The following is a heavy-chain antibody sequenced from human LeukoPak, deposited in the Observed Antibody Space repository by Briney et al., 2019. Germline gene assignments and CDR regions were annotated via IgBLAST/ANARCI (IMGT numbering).Heavy chain of an antibody. CDR1: GYSFTSYW. Sequence: GESLKISCKASGYSFTSYWIGWVRQMPGKGLEWIGIIDPSDSETRYTPSFQGQVTISVDKSLTTADLQWNSLKASDTATYYCARQTAMGRSGDYLGQGTLVTVSS. CDR2: IDPSDSET. V-gene: IGHV5-51*01. CDR3: ARQTAMGRSGDY. J-gene: IGHJ4*02. D-gene: IGHD5-18*01.